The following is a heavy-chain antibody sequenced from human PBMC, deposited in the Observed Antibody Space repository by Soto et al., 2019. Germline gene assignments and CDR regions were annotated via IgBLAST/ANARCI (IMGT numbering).Heavy chain of an antibody. V-gene: IGHV1-24*01. J-gene: IGHJ5*02. D-gene: IGHD3-9*01. CDR2: FDPEEGET. CDR1: RYTQTDLS. Sequence: ASVKASSKVPRYTQTDLSMQWVRQAPGKGLEWMGGFDPEEGETIYAQKFQGRVHMTEDTPTDTAYLELTSLCSDDTAVYYWAAYVLYVDWGQFGPLGQGTLVTVAP. CDR3: AAYVLYVDWGQFGP.